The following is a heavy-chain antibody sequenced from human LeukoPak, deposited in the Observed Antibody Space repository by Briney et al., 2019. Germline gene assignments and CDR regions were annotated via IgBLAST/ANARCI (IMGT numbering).Heavy chain of an antibody. CDR1: GYTFTGYY. V-gene: IGHV1-2*02. D-gene: IGHD3-22*01. CDR2: INPNSGGT. Sequence: ASVKVSCRASGYTFTGYYMHWVRQAPGQGLEWMGWINPNSGGTCYGQKFQGRVTMTRDTSINTAYLELSRLRSDDTAVYYCATYQMNVYHYDGGGYYHFDYWGQGTLVTVSS. CDR3: ATYQMNVYHYDGGGYYHFDY. J-gene: IGHJ4*02.